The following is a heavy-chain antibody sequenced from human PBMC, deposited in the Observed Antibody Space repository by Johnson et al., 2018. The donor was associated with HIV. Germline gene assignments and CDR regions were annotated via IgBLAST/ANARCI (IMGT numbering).Heavy chain of an antibody. D-gene: IGHD3-16*01. CDR3: ARGALGDWVDAFDI. V-gene: IGHV3-NL1*01. J-gene: IGHJ3*02. Sequence: QVQLVESGGGVVQPGRSLRLSCAASGFTFSSYAMHWVRQAPGKGLEWVSGINWNGGSTAYADSVRGRFTISRDNAKNTLYLQMNSLRAEDTAVYYCARGALGDWVDAFDIWGQGTMVTVSS. CDR1: GFTFSSYA. CDR2: INWNGGST.